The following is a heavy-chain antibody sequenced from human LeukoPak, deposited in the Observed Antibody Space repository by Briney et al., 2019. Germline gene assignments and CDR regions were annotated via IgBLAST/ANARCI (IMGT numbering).Heavy chain of an antibody. CDR3: AREYYYDSKGFST. D-gene: IGHD3-22*01. CDR1: GFTFSDYY. CDR2: ISSSGSTI. Sequence: GGSLRLSCAVSGFTFSDYYMTWICQAPGKGLEWVSDISSSGSTIRYADSVKGRFTISRDNAKDSLYLQMNSLRAEDSAMYYCAREYYYDSKGFSTWGQGTLVTVSS. J-gene: IGHJ4*02. V-gene: IGHV3-11*01.